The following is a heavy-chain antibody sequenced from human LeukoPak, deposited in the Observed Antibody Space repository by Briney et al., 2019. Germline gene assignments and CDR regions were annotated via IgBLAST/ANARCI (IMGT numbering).Heavy chain of an antibody. D-gene: IGHD3-22*01. CDR2: INPSGGST. V-gene: IGHV1-46*03. CDR3: ARDWYYDSSGYYTTRYHFDY. Sequence: ASVKVSCKASGYTFTSYYMHWVRQAPGQGLEWMGIINPSGGSTSYAQKFQGRVTMTRDTSTSTVYMELSSLRSEDTAVYYCARDWYYDSSGYYTTRYHFDYWGQGTLVTVSS. J-gene: IGHJ4*02. CDR1: GYTFTSYY.